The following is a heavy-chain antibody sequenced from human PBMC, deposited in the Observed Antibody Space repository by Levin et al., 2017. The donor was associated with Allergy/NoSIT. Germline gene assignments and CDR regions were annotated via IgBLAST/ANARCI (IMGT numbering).Heavy chain of an antibody. CDR2: ISSSSSTI. CDR3: AREDDCSSTSCYNLGYYFDY. CDR1: GFTFSSYS. D-gene: IGHD2-2*02. Sequence: PGGSLRLSCAASGFTFSSYSMNWVRQAPGKGLEWVSYISSSSSTIYYADSVKGRFTISRDNAKNSLYLQMNSLRDEDTAVYYCAREDDCSSTSCYNLGYYFDYWGQGTLVTVSS. V-gene: IGHV3-48*02. J-gene: IGHJ4*02.